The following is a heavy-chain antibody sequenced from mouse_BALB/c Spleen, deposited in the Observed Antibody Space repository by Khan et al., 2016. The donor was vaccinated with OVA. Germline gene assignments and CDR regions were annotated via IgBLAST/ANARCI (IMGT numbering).Heavy chain of an antibody. Sequence: VRLQQSGPELVKPGASVKIPCKASGYTFTDYNMAWVKQSHGKILEWIGDILPHNDGSIYNQNFKGKATLNVDKFSNTVNMERGSMTSEDTAGYYGARQGYGGFADWGQGSLVTVSA. CDR3: ARQGYGGFAD. CDR1: GYTFTDYN. V-gene: IGHV1-18*01. J-gene: IGHJ3*01. CDR2: ILPHNDGS. D-gene: IGHD2-2*01.